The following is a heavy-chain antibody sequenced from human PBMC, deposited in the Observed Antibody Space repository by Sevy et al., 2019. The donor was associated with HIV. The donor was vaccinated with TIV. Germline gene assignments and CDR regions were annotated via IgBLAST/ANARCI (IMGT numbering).Heavy chain of an antibody. CDR2: IYYSWST. J-gene: IGHJ4*02. Sequence: SETLSLTCTVSGGSISSSSYYWGWIRQPPGKGLEWIGSIYYSWSTYYNPSLKSRVTISVDTSKNQFSLKLSSVTAADTAVYYCASLPAVAGTQRDYWGQGTLVTVSS. D-gene: IGHD6-19*01. CDR1: GGSISSSSYY. V-gene: IGHV4-39*01. CDR3: ASLPAVAGTQRDY.